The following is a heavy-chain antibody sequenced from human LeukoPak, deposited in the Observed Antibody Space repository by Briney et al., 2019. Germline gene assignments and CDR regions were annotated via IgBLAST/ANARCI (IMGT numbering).Heavy chain of an antibody. CDR2: ISAYNGNA. V-gene: IGHV1-18*01. Sequence: ASVKVSCKASGYSFINYGINWVRQAPGQGLEWMGWISAYNGNANYAQKFQGRITMTTDTSTSTAYMELRSLRSDDTAIYYCARGCSTSSCYHGIGWFDPWGLGAPVTVSS. D-gene: IGHD2-2*01. J-gene: IGHJ5*02. CDR3: ARGCSTSSCYHGIGWFDP. CDR1: GYSFINYG.